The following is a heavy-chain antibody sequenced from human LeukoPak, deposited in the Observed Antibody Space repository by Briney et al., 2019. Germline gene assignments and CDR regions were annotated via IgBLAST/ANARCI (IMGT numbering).Heavy chain of an antibody. Sequence: SQTLSLTCTVSGDSISSGGYYWSWIRQHPGKGLEWIGYIYFSGSTYYNPSLKSRATISVDMSKNQFSLRLSSVTAADTAVYYCARAMVATISFDYWGQGTLVTVSS. CDR1: GDSISSGGYY. CDR3: ARAMVATISFDY. D-gene: IGHD5-12*01. V-gene: IGHV4-31*03. J-gene: IGHJ4*02. CDR2: IYFSGST.